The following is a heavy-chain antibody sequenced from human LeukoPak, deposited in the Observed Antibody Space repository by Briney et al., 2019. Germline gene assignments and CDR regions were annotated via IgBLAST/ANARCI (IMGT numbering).Heavy chain of an antibody. CDR3: AKEITYYYDSSGYYFDY. V-gene: IGHV3-23*01. CDR2: ISGSGGST. CDR1: GFTFSSYA. J-gene: IGHJ4*02. D-gene: IGHD3-22*01. Sequence: PGRSLRLSCAASGFTFSSYAMSWVRQAPGKGLEWVSAISGSGGSTYYADSVKGRFTLSRDNSKNTLYLQMNSLRAEDTAVYYCAKEITYYYDSSGYYFDYWGQGTLVTVSS.